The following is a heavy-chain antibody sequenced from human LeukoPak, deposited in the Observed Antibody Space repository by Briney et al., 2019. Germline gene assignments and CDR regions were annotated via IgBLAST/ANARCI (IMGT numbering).Heavy chain of an antibody. CDR2: ISGSGGST. J-gene: IGHJ4*02. D-gene: IGHD1-14*01. CDR1: GFTFSSYA. V-gene: IGHV3-23*01. Sequence: GGSLGLSCAASGFTFSSYAMSWVRQAPGKGLEWGSAISGSGGSTYYADSVKGRFTISRDNSKNTLYLQMNSLRAEDTAVYYCAKDTVRREPYYFDYWGQGTLVTVSS. CDR3: AKDTVRREPYYFDY.